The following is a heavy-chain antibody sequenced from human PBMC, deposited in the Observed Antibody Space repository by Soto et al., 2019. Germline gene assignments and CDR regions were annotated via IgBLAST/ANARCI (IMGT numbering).Heavy chain of an antibody. CDR1: GFTFSSYA. Sequence: GGSLRLSCAASGFTFSSYAMHWVRQAPGKGLEWVAVISYDGSNKYYADSVKGRFTISRDNSKNTLYLQMNSLRAEDTAVYYCARGTYYYDSSGLAVQHWGQGTLVTVSS. V-gene: IGHV3-30-3*01. D-gene: IGHD3-22*01. J-gene: IGHJ1*01. CDR3: ARGTYYYDSSGLAVQH. CDR2: ISYDGSNK.